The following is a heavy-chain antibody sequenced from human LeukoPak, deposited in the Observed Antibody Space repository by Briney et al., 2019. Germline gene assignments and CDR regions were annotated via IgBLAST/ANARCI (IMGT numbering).Heavy chain of an antibody. Sequence: SETLSLTCTVSGGSISSYYWSWTRQPAGKGLEWIGRIYTSGSTNYNPSLKSRVTMSVDTSKNQFSLKLSSVTAADTAVYYCARAYSSGSYYGMDVWGQGTTVTVSS. V-gene: IGHV4-4*07. CDR3: ARAYSSGSYYGMDV. D-gene: IGHD6-19*01. CDR2: IYTSGST. CDR1: GGSISSYY. J-gene: IGHJ6*02.